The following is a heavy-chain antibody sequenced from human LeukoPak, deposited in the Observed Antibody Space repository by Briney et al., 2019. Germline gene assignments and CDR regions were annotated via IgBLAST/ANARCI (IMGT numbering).Heavy chain of an antibody. CDR3: AKCYYDSGGYFDY. V-gene: IGHV3-30-3*02. CDR2: ISYDGSNK. CDR1: GFTFSSYA. D-gene: IGHD3-22*01. J-gene: IGHJ4*02. Sequence: GGSLRLSCAASGFTFSSYAMHWVRQAPGKGLEWVAVISYDGSNKYYADSVKGRFTISRDNSKNTLYLQMNSLRAEDTAVYYCAKCYYDSGGYFDYWGQGTLVTVSS.